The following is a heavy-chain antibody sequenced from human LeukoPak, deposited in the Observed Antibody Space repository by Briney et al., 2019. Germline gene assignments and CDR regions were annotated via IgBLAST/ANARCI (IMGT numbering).Heavy chain of an antibody. V-gene: IGHV3-7*05. CDR1: GFTFISYW. J-gene: IGHJ5*02. D-gene: IGHD6-6*01. Sequence: GGSLRLSCAASGFTFISYWMSWVRHAPGQGLEWVANIKQDRSEKYYVDSVKGRCTISRDNAKNSLYLQMNSLRAENTAVYYSARDRGAARPMFGWFGPWGQGTLVTVSS. CDR2: IKQDRSEK. CDR3: ARDRGAARPMFGWFGP.